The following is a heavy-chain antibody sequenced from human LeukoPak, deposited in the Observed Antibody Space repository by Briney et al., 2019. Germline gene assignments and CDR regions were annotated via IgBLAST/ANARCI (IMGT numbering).Heavy chain of an antibody. J-gene: IGHJ4*02. V-gene: IGHV3-48*01. CDR2: ISSSSSTI. CDR1: GFTFNNYG. D-gene: IGHD2-2*01. Sequence: GGSLRLSCAASGFTFNNYGMNWVRQAPGKGLEWFSCISSSSSTIYYADSVKGRFTISRDNSKNTLYLQMNSLRAEDTAKYYCAKVASLCTSTSCVRGGFDYWGQGTLVTVSS. CDR3: AKVASLCTSTSCVRGGFDY.